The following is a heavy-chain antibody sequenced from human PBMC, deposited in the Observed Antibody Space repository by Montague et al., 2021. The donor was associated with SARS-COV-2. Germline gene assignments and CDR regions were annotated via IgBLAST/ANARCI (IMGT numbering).Heavy chain of an antibody. CDR2: ISSSSSYI. CDR3: AGLNGFGYLYWYFDL. CDR1: GFTFSSYS. Sequence: SLRLSCAASGFTFSSYSMNWVRQAPGKGLEWVSSISSSSSYIYYADLVKGRFTISRDNAKNSLYLQMNSLRAEDTAVYYCAGLNGFGYLYWYFDLWGRGTLVTITS. D-gene: IGHD2-8*01. V-gene: IGHV3-21*01. J-gene: IGHJ2*01.